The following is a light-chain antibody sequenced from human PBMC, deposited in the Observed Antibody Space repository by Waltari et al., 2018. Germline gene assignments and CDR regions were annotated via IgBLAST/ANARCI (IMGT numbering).Light chain of an antibody. Sequence: QSALTQPASVSGSPGQSITISCTGTTSDVGSYNLVSWYQHHPGKAPKLMIFEVSKRPSGVSNRFSGSKSGNTASLTISGVQAEDEADYYCCSYVGITRVFGGGTKLTVL. CDR1: TSDVGSYNL. CDR2: EVS. CDR3: CSYVGITRV. V-gene: IGLV2-23*02. J-gene: IGLJ3*02.